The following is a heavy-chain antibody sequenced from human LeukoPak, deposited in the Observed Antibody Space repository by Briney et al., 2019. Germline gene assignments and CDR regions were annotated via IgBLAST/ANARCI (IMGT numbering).Heavy chain of an antibody. D-gene: IGHD4-17*01. J-gene: IGHJ5*02. CDR1: GYTFTGYY. CDR3: ARDHNGDYWFDP. Sequence: EASVKVSCKASGYTFTGYYMHWVRQAPGQGLEWMGWINPNSGGTNYAQKFQGRVTMTRDTSISTAYMELSRLRSDDTAVYYCARDHNGDYWFDPWGQGTLVTVSS. CDR2: INPNSGGT. V-gene: IGHV1-2*02.